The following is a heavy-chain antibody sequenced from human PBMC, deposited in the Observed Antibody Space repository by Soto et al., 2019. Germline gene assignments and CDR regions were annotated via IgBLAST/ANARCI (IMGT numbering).Heavy chain of an antibody. CDR3: ARMAICNARYCSSTSCCHYYYYGMDV. D-gene: IGHD2-2*01. J-gene: IGHJ6*02. V-gene: IGHV6-1*01. Sequence: SQTLSLTCAISGDSVSSNSAAWNWIRQSPSRGLEWLGRTYYRSKWYNDYAVSVKSRITINPDTSKNQFSLQLHSVTPEDTAVYYCARMAICNARYCSSTSCCHYYYYGMDVWGQGTTVTVSS. CDR1: GDSVSSNSAA. CDR2: TYYRSKWYN.